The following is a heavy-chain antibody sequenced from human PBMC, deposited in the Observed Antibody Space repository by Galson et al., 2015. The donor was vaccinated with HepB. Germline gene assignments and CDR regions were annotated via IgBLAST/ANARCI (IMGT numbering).Heavy chain of an antibody. V-gene: IGHV2-70*11. D-gene: IGHD3-10*01. CDR2: IDWDDGK. Sequence: PALVKPTQTLTLTCTFSGFSLSTSGMCVSWIRQPPGKALEWLARIDWDDGKYYSTSLKTRLTISKDTSKNQVVLTMTNMDPVDTATYYCARKVVRGVIFPYYYGMDVWGQGTTVTVSS. CDR3: ARKVVRGVIFPYYYGMDV. J-gene: IGHJ6*02. CDR1: GFSLSTSGMC.